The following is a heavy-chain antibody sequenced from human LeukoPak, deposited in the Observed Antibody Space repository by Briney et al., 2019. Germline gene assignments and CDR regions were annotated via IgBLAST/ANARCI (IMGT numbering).Heavy chain of an antibody. J-gene: IGHJ4*02. Sequence: SETPSLTCTISGGSISSNSYYWGWIRQPPGKGLEWIGSIYYSGSTDYNPSLKSRVTIFVDTSKNQFSLKLSSVTAADTAVYYCARQYSSAWYSADYWGQGTLVTVSS. CDR2: IYYSGST. D-gene: IGHD6-19*01. CDR1: GGSISSNSYY. CDR3: ARQYSSAWYSADY. V-gene: IGHV4-39*01.